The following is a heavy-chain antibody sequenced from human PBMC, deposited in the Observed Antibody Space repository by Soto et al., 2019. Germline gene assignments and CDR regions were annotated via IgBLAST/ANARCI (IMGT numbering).Heavy chain of an antibody. CDR3: VRDQDSRGYSVFNH. CDR2: INNDGSST. Sequence: GGSLRLSCAASGFTLNSFFMHWVRQAPGKGLMWVSRINNDGSSTTYADSVKGRFTISRDNAKNTLYLQMNSLGADDTAVYFCVRDQDSRGYSVFNHWGQGAQVTVSS. CDR1: GFTLNSFF. V-gene: IGHV3-74*01. J-gene: IGHJ4*02. D-gene: IGHD3-22*01.